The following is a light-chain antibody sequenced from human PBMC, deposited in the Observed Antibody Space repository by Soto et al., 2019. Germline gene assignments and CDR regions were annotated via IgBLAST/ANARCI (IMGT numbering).Light chain of an antibody. CDR1: QNINMW. CDR2: TAS. Sequence: DIQMTQSPSTLSASVGDRVTITCRASQNINMWLAWYQQKPGKAPKLLIYTASTLESGVPSRFSGSGSGTEFTLTVSSLQPDHLATYYCQQYNSYPFTFGQGTKLEIK. CDR3: QQYNSYPFT. J-gene: IGKJ2*01. V-gene: IGKV1-5*03.